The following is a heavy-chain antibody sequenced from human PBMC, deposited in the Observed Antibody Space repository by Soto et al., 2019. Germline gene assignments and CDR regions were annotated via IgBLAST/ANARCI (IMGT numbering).Heavy chain of an antibody. J-gene: IGHJ4*02. D-gene: IGHD2-15*01. CDR3: LGYCSGGSCYYFDY. CDR2: IYDSDST. Sequence: PSETLSLTCTVSGGSISSYYWSWIRQPPGKGQEWNGYIYDSDSTTYNPYHKSRIAITVDTSQNQYSLKLSSVTAADSAVYYCLGYCSGGSCYYFDYWGQGTLVTVSS. CDR1: GGSISSYY. V-gene: IGHV4-59*08.